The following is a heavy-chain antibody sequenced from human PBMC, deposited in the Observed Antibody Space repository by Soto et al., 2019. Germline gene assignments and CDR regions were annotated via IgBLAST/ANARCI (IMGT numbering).Heavy chain of an antibody. CDR3: AKGFIVVVTVLRPDDAFDV. Sequence: EVQLLESGGGLVQPGGSLRLSCAASGFTFGNYGMNWVRQATGKGLEWVSGISGGGGSTYYGDSVKGRFTISRDPSKHTVFLELSSLRAEDTAVYYCAKGFIVVVTVLRPDDAFDVWGQGALVTVSS. CDR2: ISGGGGST. D-gene: IGHD2-21*02. J-gene: IGHJ3*01. V-gene: IGHV3-23*01. CDR1: GFTFGNYG.